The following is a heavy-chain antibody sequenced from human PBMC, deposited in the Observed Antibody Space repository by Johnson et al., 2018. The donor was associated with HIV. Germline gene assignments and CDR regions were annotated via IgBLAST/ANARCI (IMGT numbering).Heavy chain of an antibody. V-gene: IGHV3-33*08. Sequence: QVQLVESGGGLVQPGRSLRLSCAASGLTFSSYWMSWVRQAPGKGLEWVAVIWYDGSNNYYADSVKGRFTISRDNSKNTLYLQMNSLRSDDTAVYYCARPRIEVLPAGAFDIWGPGTMVTVSS. CDR2: IWYDGSNN. J-gene: IGHJ3*02. CDR3: ARPRIEVLPAGAFDI. CDR1: GLTFSSYW. D-gene: IGHD2-2*01.